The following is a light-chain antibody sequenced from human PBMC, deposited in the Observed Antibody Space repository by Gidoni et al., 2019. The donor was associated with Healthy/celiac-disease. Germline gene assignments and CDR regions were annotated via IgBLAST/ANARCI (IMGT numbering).Light chain of an antibody. V-gene: IGKV3-20*01. CDR3: QQYGSSPPRT. CDR1: QSVSSSY. J-gene: IGKJ2*01. Sequence: EIGLPQSPGTLSLSPGERATLSSRASQSVSSSYLAWYQQKPGQAPRLLIYGASSRATGIPDRFSGSGSGTDFTLTISRLEPEDFAVYYCQQYGSSPPRTFGQGTKLEIK. CDR2: GAS.